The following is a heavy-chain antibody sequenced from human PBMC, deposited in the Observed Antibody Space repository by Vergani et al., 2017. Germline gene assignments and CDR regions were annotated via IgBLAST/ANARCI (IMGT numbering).Heavy chain of an antibody. V-gene: IGHV1-2*02. Sequence: QVQLVQSGAEVKKPGSSVKVSCKASGYTFTGYYMHWVRQAPGQGLEWMGWINPNSGGTNYAQKFQGRVTMTRDTSISTAYRALSRLRSDDTAVYYCAREGGDIVVVVAADDAFDIWGQGTMVTVSS. CDR2: INPNSGGT. J-gene: IGHJ3*02. CDR3: AREGGDIVVVVAADDAFDI. CDR1: GYTFTGYY. D-gene: IGHD2-15*01.